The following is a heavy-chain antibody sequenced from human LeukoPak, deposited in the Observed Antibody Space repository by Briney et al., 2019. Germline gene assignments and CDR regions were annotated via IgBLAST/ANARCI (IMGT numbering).Heavy chain of an antibody. D-gene: IGHD4-17*01. CDR2: IYYSGST. V-gene: IGHV4-39*01. CDR3: ARLSTTVTSTSDY. CDR1: GGSISSSSYY. J-gene: IGHJ4*02. Sequence: SETLSLTCTVSGGSISSSSYYWGWIRQPPGKRLEWIGSIYYSGSTYYNPSLKSRVTISVDTSKNQFSLKLSSVTAADTAVYYCARLSTTVTSTSDYWGQGTLVTVSS.